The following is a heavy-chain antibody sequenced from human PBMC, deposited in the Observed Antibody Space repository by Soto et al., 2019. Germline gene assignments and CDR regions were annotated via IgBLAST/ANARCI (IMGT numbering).Heavy chain of an antibody. CDR1: GLTFNSYA. J-gene: IGHJ6*02. Sequence: EVQLLESGGCLVQPGGSLRLSCVASGLTFNSYAMTWVRQAPGKGLEWVSTTTGHGDSTYYTDSVKGRFTISRDNSKNPLDLQMHSLSAEDTAVYYCAKDMGYQRRHVLDVWGQGTTVTVAS. V-gene: IGHV3-23*01. CDR3: AKDMGYQRRHVLDV. CDR2: TTGHGDST. D-gene: IGHD2-2*01.